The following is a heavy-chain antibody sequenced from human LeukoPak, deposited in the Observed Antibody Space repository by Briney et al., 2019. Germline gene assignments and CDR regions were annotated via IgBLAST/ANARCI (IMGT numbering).Heavy chain of an antibody. CDR2: ISGSGGST. Sequence: GGSLRLSCVASGFTFSRHGMNWVRQAPGKGLEWVSTISGSGGSTYYADSVKGRFTISRDNSKNTLYLQMNSLRAEDTAVYYCAKDRPYCSNTTCYINAFDIWGQGTLVTVSS. J-gene: IGHJ3*02. D-gene: IGHD2-2*02. CDR3: AKDRPYCSNTTCYINAFDI. V-gene: IGHV3-23*01. CDR1: GFTFSRHG.